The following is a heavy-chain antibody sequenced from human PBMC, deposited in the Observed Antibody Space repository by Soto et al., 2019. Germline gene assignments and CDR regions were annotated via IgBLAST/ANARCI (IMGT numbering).Heavy chain of an antibody. CDR2: IIGSGGST. Sequence: GGSLRLSCAASGFTFSSYAMSWVRQAPGKGLEWVSAIIGSGGSTYYADSVKGRFTISRDNSKNTLYLQMNSLRAGDTAVYYCAKEIAASATLWLDPWGQGTLVTVSA. D-gene: IGHD6-13*01. V-gene: IGHV3-23*01. CDR3: AKEIAASATLWLDP. J-gene: IGHJ5*02. CDR1: GFTFSSYA.